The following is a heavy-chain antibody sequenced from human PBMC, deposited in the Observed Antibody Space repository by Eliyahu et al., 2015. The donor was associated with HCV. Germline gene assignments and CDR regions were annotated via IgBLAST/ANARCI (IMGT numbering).Heavy chain of an antibody. V-gene: IGHV3-7*01. Sequence: EVQLVESGGGLVQPGGSLRLSCAASGFTFNSYWMTWVRQAPGKGLEWVANIKQDGSEEFYVDSVKGRFTISRDNAKNSLYLQMNSLRAEDTAVYYCARDDPRGDGYRYWGQGTLVTVSS. CDR1: GFTFNSYW. CDR2: IKQDGSEE. J-gene: IGHJ4*02. CDR3: ARDDPRGDGYRY. D-gene: IGHD5-24*01.